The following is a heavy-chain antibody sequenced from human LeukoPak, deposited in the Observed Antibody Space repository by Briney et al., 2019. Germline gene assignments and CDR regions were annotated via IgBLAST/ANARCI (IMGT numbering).Heavy chain of an antibody. CDR2: ISAYNGNT. CDR3: ARDGGKTYYDYIWGSYRPGAFDI. Sequence: ASVKVSCKASGYTFTSYGISWARQAPGQGLEWMGWISAYNGNTNYAQKLQGRVTMTTDTSTSTAYMELRSLRSDDTAVYYCARDGGKTYYDYIWGSYRPGAFDIWGQGTMVTVSS. V-gene: IGHV1-18*01. J-gene: IGHJ3*02. CDR1: GYTFTSYG. D-gene: IGHD3-16*02.